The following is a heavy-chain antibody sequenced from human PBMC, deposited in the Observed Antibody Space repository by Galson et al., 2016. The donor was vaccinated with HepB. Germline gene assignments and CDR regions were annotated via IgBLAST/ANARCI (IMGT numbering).Heavy chain of an antibody. J-gene: IGHJ5*02. V-gene: IGHV4-4*02. Sequence: SETLSLTCAVSGGSISGSHWWSWVRQPPGKGLEWIGEILHSGRTNYNPSLKSRVTMSADTSKNELSLIVSSVTAADTAVYYCVSEPSGWMGFARWGQGTLVTVSS. CDR3: VSEPSGWMGFAR. CDR2: ILHSGRT. CDR1: GGSISGSHW. D-gene: IGHD6-19*01.